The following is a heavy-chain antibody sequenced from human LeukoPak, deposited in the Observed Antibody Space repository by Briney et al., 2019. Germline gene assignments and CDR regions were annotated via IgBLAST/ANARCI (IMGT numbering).Heavy chain of an antibody. V-gene: IGHV4-34*01. D-gene: IGHD3-3*02. CDR3: ARGRFSVYYFDY. CDR2: VIHSGAT. J-gene: IGHJ4*02. Sequence: PSETLSLTCGASGGSFSDYYWSWIRQPPGKGLEWIGEVIHSGATSSNPSLKSRVTISMDPSKNQFSLKLISVTAAETAVYYCARGRFSVYYFDYWGQGSLVTVSS. CDR1: GGSFSDYY.